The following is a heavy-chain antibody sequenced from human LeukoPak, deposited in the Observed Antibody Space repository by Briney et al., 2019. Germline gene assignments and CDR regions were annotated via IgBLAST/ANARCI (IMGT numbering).Heavy chain of an antibody. J-gene: IGHJ4*02. CDR2: IYTNGGA. Sequence: SETLSLTCTVSGGSVTSGNYYGNWIRQPAGKGLEWIERIYTNGGASYNPSLKSRVTISIDASKNQFSLKLSSVTAADTAVYYCAREPPGYWGQGILVTVSS. CDR1: GGSVTSGNYY. CDR3: AREPPGY. V-gene: IGHV4-61*02.